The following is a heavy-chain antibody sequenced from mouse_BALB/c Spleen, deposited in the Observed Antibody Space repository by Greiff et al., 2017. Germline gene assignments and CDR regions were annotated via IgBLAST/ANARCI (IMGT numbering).Heavy chain of an antibody. V-gene: IGHV1-7*01. CDR3: ARRSSGFYAMDY. Sequence: QVQLQQSGAELAKPGASVKMSCKASGYTFTSYWMHWVKQRPGQGLEWIGFINPSTGYTEYNQKFKDKATLTADKSSSTAYMQLSSLQSEDSAVYYCARRSSGFYAMDYWGQGTSVTVSS. J-gene: IGHJ4*01. CDR1: GYTFTSYW. CDR2: INPSTGYT. D-gene: IGHD3-1*01.